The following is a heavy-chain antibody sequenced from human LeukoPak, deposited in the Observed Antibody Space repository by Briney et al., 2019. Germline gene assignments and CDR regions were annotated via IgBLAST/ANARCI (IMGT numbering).Heavy chain of an antibody. CDR1: GGTFSSYA. V-gene: IGHV1-69*06. CDR2: IIPIFGTA. CDR3: ARDERWLQLRELDY. D-gene: IGHD5-24*01. J-gene: IGHJ4*02. Sequence: SVKVSCKASGGTFSSYAISWVRQAPGQGLEWMGGIIPIFGTANYAQKFQGRVTITADKSTSTAYMELSRLRSDDTAVYYCARDERWLQLRELDYWGQGTLVTVSS.